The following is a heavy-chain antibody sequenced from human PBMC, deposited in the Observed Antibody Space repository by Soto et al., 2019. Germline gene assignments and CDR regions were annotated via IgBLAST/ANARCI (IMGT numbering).Heavy chain of an antibody. CDR3: AKPYGDYPFDY. Sequence: PSETLSLTCAVYGGSFSGYYWSWVRQPPGKGLEWIGDIIDSGSTHYNPSLKSRVTMSVDTSKSQFSLELSSVTAADTAVYYCAKPYGDYPFDYWGQGTLVTVSS. CDR1: GGSFSGYY. V-gene: IGHV4-34*12. D-gene: IGHD4-17*01. J-gene: IGHJ4*02. CDR2: IIDSGST.